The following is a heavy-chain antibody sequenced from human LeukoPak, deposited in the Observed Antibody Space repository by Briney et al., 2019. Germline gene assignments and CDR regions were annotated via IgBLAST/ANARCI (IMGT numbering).Heavy chain of an antibody. J-gene: IGHJ4*02. CDR2: IIPIFGTA. Sequence: ASVTVSCKASGGTFSSYAISWVRQAPGQGLEWMGGIIPIFGTANYAQKFQGRVTITTDESTSTAYMELSSLRSEDTAVYYCARDLGNPGTVGYFDYWGQGTLVTVSS. CDR3: ARDLGNPGTVGYFDY. V-gene: IGHV1-69*05. CDR1: GGTFSSYA. D-gene: IGHD4-23*01.